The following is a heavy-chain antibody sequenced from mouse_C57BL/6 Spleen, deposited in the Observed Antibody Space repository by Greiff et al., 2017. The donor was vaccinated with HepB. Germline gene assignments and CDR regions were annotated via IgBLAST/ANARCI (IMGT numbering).Heavy chain of an antibody. D-gene: IGHD3-2*02. J-gene: IGHJ2*01. Sequence: LVESGAELVRPGASVTLSCKASGYTFTDYEMHWVKQTPVHGLEWIGAIDPETGGTAYNQKFKGKAILTADKSSSTAYMELRSLTSEDSAVYYCTREAGSFDYWGQGTTLTVSS. CDR2: IDPETGGT. V-gene: IGHV1-15*01. CDR1: GYTFTDYE. CDR3: TREAGSFDY.